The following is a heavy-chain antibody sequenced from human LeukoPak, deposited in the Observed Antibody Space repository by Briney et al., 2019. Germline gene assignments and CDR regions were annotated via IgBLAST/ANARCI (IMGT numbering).Heavy chain of an antibody. CDR3: AKVGRRSSWYDSFYYGMDV. D-gene: IGHD6-13*01. J-gene: IGHJ6*02. CDR2: ISWTSGHI. V-gene: IGHV3-9*01. CDR1: GFIFDEYA. Sequence: PGRSLRLSCAASGFIFDEYAMHWVRQAPGKGLEWVSGISWTSGHIDYADSVKGRFTITRDNAKHSLYLQMNSLTTEDTALYYCAKVGRRSSWYDSFYYGMDVWGQGTTVTVSS.